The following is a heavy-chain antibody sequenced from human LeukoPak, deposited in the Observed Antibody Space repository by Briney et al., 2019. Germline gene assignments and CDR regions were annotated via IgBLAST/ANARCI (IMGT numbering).Heavy chain of an antibody. J-gene: IGHJ6*03. D-gene: IGHD1-26*01. CDR2: ITSSSTYI. CDR1: GFTFSSYN. Sequence: GGSLRLSCAASGFTFSSYNMNWVRQAPGKGLEWVSSITSSSTYIYYADSVKGRFTISRDNAKNSLYLQMNSLRAEDTAVYYCARDPYSGGYGDYYYYYMDLWGQGTTVTISS. V-gene: IGHV3-21*01. CDR3: ARDPYSGGYGDYYYYYMDL.